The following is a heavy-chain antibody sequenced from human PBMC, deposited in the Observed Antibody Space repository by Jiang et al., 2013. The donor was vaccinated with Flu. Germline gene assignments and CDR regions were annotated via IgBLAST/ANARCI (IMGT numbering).Heavy chain of an antibody. CDR3: ARLYTYGSNWFDP. V-gene: IGHV4-34*01. CDR2: INHSGSS. D-gene: IGHD5-18*01. J-gene: IGHJ5*02. CDR1: DGSLSGYY. Sequence: LLKPSETLSLTCAVYDGSLSGYYWTWIRHAPEGEGLEWIGEINHSGSSNYSPSLKSRVTISVDTSKNQFSLNLTSVTAADTAVYYCARLYTYGSNWFDPVGPGNPGHRLL.